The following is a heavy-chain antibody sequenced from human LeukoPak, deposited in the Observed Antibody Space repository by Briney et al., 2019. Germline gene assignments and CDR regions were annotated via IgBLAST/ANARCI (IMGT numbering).Heavy chain of an antibody. V-gene: IGHV3-23*01. Sequence: VSLRLSCATSGFTFSSYAMSWVRQAPGKGLEWVSAISGSGGSTYYADSVKGRFTISRDNSKNTLYLQMNSLRDEDTAVYYCARMWSYYYDSSGYKYYFDYWGQGTLVTVSS. J-gene: IGHJ4*02. D-gene: IGHD3-22*01. CDR1: GFTFSSYA. CDR2: ISGSGGST. CDR3: ARMWSYYYDSSGYKYYFDY.